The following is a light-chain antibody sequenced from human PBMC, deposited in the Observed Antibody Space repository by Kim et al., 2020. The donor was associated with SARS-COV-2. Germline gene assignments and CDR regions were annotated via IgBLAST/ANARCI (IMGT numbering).Light chain of an antibody. CDR3: QQYGSSPLFT. CDR1: QSVVSTY. V-gene: IGKV3-20*01. J-gene: IGKJ3*01. Sequence: PVDRATLSCRASQSVVSTYLAWYQQKPGQAPRLLVYGASSRATAVPDRFSGSGFGTDFTLAISRLEPGDFAMYYCQQYGSSPLFTFGPGAQVDIK. CDR2: GAS.